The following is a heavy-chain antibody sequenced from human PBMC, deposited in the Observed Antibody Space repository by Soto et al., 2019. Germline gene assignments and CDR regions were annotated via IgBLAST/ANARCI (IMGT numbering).Heavy chain of an antibody. CDR3: ASITMVRGVLDAFDI. CDR2: IIPIFGTA. CDR1: GGTFSSYA. D-gene: IGHD3-10*01. V-gene: IGHV1-69*13. Sequence: ASVKVSCKASGGTFSSYAISWVRQAPGQGLEWMGGIIPIFGTANYAQKFQGRVTITADESTSTAYMELSSLRSEDTAVYYCASITMVRGVLDAFDIWGQGTMVTVSS. J-gene: IGHJ3*02.